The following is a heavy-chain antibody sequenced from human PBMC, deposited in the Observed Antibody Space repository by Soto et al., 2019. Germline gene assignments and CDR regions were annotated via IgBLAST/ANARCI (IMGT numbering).Heavy chain of an antibody. CDR3: ARARGKTTRYYYYYMDV. CDR1: GYTFTSYD. CDR2: MNPNSGNT. V-gene: IGHV1-8*01. D-gene: IGHD4-17*01. J-gene: IGHJ6*03. Sequence: ASVKVSCKASGYTFTSYDINWVRQATGQGLEWMGWMNPNSGNTGYAQKFQGRVTMTRNTSISTAYMELSSLRSEDTAVYYCARARGKTTRYYYYYMDVWGKGTTVTVSS.